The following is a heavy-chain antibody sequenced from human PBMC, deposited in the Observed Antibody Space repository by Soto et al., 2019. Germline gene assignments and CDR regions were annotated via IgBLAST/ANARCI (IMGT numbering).Heavy chain of an antibody. D-gene: IGHD4-17*01. Sequence: HPGGSLRLSCAASGFTFSSYWMHWVRQAPGKGLVWVSRINSDGSSTSYADSVKGRFTISRDNAKNTLYLQMNSLRAEDTAVYYCARATRPHGDYDSHAFGIWGQGTMVTVSS. J-gene: IGHJ3*02. CDR3: ARATRPHGDYDSHAFGI. V-gene: IGHV3-74*01. CDR2: INSDGSST. CDR1: GFTFSSYW.